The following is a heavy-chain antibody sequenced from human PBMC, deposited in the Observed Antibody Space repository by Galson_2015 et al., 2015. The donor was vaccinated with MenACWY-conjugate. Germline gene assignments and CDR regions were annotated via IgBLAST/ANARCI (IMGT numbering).Heavy chain of an antibody. Sequence: QSGAEVKKPGESLQISCKGSGYSFTNYWTGWVRQMPGKGLEWMGLFNPANSETRYSPSFQGQVTISADESISTAYLQWTSLKASDTAMYYCARHPPGGRGLDVWGRGTTVTVS. CDR3: ARHPPGGRGLDV. D-gene: IGHD1-26*01. V-gene: IGHV5-51*01. CDR1: GYSFTNYW. CDR2: FNPANSET. J-gene: IGHJ6*02.